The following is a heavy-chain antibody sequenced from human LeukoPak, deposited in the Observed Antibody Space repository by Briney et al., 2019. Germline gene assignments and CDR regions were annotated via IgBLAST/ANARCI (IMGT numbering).Heavy chain of an antibody. J-gene: IGHJ4*02. D-gene: IGHD3-22*01. Sequence: GASVKVSCKVSGYTLTELSMRWVRQAPGKGLEWMGGFDPEDGETIYAQKFQGRVTMTEDTSTDTAYMELSSLRSEDTAVYYCATSPPTHYYDSSGYYFDYWGQGTLVTVSS. CDR2: FDPEDGET. CDR1: GYTLTELS. V-gene: IGHV1-24*01. CDR3: ATSPPTHYYDSSGYYFDY.